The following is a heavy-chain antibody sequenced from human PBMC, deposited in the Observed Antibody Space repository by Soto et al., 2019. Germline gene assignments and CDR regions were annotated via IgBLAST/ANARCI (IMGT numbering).Heavy chain of an antibody. V-gene: IGHV3-66*04. CDR2: IYSGGST. CDR3: ARPRGQWLTAFDY. CDR1: GFTVSSNY. J-gene: IGHJ4*02. Sequence: GGSLRLSCAASGFTVSSNYMSWVRQAPGKGLEWVSVIYSGGSTYYADSVKGRFTISRDNSKNTLYLQMNSLRAEDTAVYYCARPRGQWLTAFDYWGQGTLVTVSS. D-gene: IGHD6-19*01.